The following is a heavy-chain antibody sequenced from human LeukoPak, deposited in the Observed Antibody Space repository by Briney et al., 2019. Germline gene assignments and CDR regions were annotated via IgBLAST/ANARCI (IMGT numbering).Heavy chain of an antibody. J-gene: IGHJ4*02. CDR1: GGTFSSYA. V-gene: IGHV1-69*11. CDR2: IIPILGTA. D-gene: IGHD3-22*01. CDR3: ARGALYDDSSAY. Sequence: SVKVSCKASGGTFSSYAISWVRQAPGQGLEWMGRIIPILGTANYAQKFQGRVTITTDESTSTAYMELSSLRSEDTAVYYCARGALYDDSSAYWGQGTLVTVSS.